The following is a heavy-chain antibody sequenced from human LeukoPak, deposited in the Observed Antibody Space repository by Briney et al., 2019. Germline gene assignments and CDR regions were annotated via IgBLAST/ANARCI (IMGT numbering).Heavy chain of an antibody. D-gene: IGHD3-16*01. CDR3: ARVFGIAKLPDLGYYYGMDV. J-gene: IGHJ6*02. V-gene: IGHV1-3*01. CDR2: INAGNGNT. Sequence: GASVKVSCKASGYTFTSYAMHWVRQAPGQRLEWMGWINAGNGNTKYSQKFQGRVTITRDTSASTAYMELSSLRSEDTAVYYCARVFGIAKLPDLGYYYGMDVWGQGTTVTVSS. CDR1: GYTFTSYA.